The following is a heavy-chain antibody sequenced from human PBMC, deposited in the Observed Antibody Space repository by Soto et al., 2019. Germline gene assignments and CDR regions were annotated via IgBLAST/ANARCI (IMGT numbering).Heavy chain of an antibody. Sequence: GESLKISCKGSGYSFTSYWIGWVRQMPGKGLEWMGIIYPGDSDTRYSPSFQGQVTISADKSISTAYLQWSSLKASDTAMYYCERRSKGSIAAPRYYFYYWGQGTLVTVS. D-gene: IGHD6-6*01. CDR2: IYPGDSDT. V-gene: IGHV5-51*01. J-gene: IGHJ4*02. CDR1: GYSFTSYW. CDR3: ERRSKGSIAAPRYYFYY.